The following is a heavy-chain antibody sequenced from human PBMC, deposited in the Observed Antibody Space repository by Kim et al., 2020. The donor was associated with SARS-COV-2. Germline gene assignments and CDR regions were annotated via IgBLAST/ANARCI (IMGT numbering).Heavy chain of an antibody. CDR3: ARFGAAAGVYYYYGMDV. J-gene: IGHJ6*02. Sequence: LKSRVTISVDTSKNQFSLELSAVTAADTAVYYCARFGAAAGVYYYYGMDVWGQGTTVTVSS. D-gene: IGHD6-13*01. V-gene: IGHV4-39*01.